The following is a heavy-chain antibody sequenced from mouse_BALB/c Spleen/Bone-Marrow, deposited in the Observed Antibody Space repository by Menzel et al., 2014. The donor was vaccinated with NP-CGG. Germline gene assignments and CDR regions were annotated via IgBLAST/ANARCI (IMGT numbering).Heavy chain of an antibody. CDR3: ASYRGAY. CDR2: INPSNGRT. J-gene: IGHJ3*01. CDR1: GYTFXSYW. D-gene: IGHD2-12*01. V-gene: IGHV1S81*02. Sequence: QVQLQQSGAELVKPGASVKLSCKASGYTFXSYWMHWVKQRPGQGLEWLGEINPSNGRTNYNEKFKIKATLTVDKSSSTAYMQLSSLTSEDSAVYYCASYRGAYWGQGTLVTVSA.